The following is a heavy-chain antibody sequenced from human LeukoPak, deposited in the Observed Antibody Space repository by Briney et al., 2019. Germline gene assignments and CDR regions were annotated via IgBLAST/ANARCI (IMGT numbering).Heavy chain of an antibody. CDR3: ARDRYNYGYEVDY. CDR2: ISSSSSYI. J-gene: IGHJ4*02. V-gene: IGHV3-21*01. CDR1: GFTFSSYG. Sequence: GGSLRLSCAASGFTFSSYGINWVRQAPAKGLEWVSSISSSSSYIYYADSVKGRFTISRDNAKNSLYLQMNSLRAEDTAVYYCARDRYNYGYEVDYWGQGTLVTVSS. D-gene: IGHD5-18*01.